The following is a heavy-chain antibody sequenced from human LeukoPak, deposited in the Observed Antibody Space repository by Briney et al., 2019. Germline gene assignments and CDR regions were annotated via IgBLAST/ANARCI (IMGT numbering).Heavy chain of an antibody. CDR2: IYYSGST. V-gene: IGHV4-39*01. J-gene: IGHJ5*02. Sequence: PSETLSLTCTVSGGSISSSSYYWGWIRQPPGKGLEWIGSIYYSGSTYYNPSLKSRVTISVDTSKNQFSLKLSSVTAADTAVYYCARHVPSYNWFDPWGQGTLVTVSS. CDR3: ARHVPSYNWFDP. CDR1: GGSISSSSYY.